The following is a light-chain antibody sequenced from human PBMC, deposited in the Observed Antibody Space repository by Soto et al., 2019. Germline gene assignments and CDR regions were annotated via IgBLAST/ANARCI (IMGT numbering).Light chain of an antibody. J-gene: IGKJ1*01. CDR3: QQYNSSPT. CDR2: KAS. CDR1: QSISSW. Sequence: DIQMTQSPSTLSASVGDRVTITCRASQSISSWLAWYQQKPGKAPKLLIYKASSLESGVPSRFSGSGSGTEFTLTISSLQTDDFATYYCQQYNSSPTFGKGTKVEIK. V-gene: IGKV1-5*03.